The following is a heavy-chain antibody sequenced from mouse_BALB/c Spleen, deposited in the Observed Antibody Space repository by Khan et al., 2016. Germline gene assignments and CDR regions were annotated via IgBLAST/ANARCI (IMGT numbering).Heavy chain of an antibody. D-gene: IGHD2-12*01. CDR3: SSDYDGSAY. V-gene: IGHV2-6-7*01. J-gene: IGHJ3*01. CDR2: IWGDGRN. Sequence: QVQLKQSGPGLVAPSQSLSITCTASGFSLTGYGVNWVRQPPGQGLEWLGKIWGDGRNDYNSDLNSSVSIIKDNSKSKVFLKMNGLQTDDTANYYCSSDYDGSAYWGQGTLFIVSA. CDR1: GFSLTGYG.